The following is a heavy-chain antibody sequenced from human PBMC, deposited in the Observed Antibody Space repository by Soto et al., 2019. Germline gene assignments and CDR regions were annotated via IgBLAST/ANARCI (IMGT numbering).Heavy chain of an antibody. Sequence: QVQLVESGGGVVQPGRSLRLSCAASGFTFSSYAMHWVRQAPGKGLEWVAVISYDGSNKYYADSVKGRFTISRDNSKNTLYLQMNSLRAEDTAVYYCARDVEEGGLFAFDIWGQGTMVTVSS. V-gene: IGHV3-30-3*01. CDR3: ARDVEEGGLFAFDI. CDR1: GFTFSSYA. J-gene: IGHJ3*02. CDR2: ISYDGSNK. D-gene: IGHD3-16*01.